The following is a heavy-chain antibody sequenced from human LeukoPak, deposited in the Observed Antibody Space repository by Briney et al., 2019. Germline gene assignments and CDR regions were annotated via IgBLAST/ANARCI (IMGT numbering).Heavy chain of an antibody. V-gene: IGHV4-34*01. CDR1: GGSFSGYY. D-gene: IGHD6-19*01. CDR3: ASHQWLGLAHSDY. J-gene: IGHJ4*02. CDR2: INHSGST. Sequence: TSETLSLTCAVYGGSFSGYYWSWIRQPPGKGLEWIGEINHSGSTNYNPSLKSRVTISVDTPKNQFSLKLSSVTAAGTAVYYCASHQWLGLAHSDYWGQGTLVTVSS.